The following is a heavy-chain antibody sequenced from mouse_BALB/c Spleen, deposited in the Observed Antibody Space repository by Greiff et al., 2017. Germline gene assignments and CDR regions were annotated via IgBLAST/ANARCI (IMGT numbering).Heavy chain of an antibody. D-gene: IGHD2-1*01. CDR2: IYPGSGNT. V-gene: IGHV1-63*01. Sequence: QVQLKESGAELVRPGTSVKISCKASGYAFTNYWLGWVKQRPGHGLEWIGDIYPGSGNTYYNEKFKGKATLTAHKSSSTAYMQLSSLTSEDSAVYFCAREDGNYSFAYWGQGTLVTVSA. CDR3: AREDGNYSFAY. J-gene: IGHJ3*01. CDR1: GYAFTNYW.